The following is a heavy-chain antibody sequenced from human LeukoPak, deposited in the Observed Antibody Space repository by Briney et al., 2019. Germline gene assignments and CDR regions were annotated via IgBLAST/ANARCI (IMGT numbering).Heavy chain of an antibody. J-gene: IGHJ3*02. V-gene: IGHV3-23*05. CDR2: IYDIGST. Sequence: GGSLRLSCAASGFTFSSYAMSWVRQAPGTGLEWVSIIYDIGSTYYADSVKGRFTISRDNSQNTLYLQLNSLRAEDTAVYYCARTAVTPGSSDAFDTWGQGTMVTVSS. CDR3: ARTAVTPGSSDAFDT. CDR1: GFTFSSYA. D-gene: IGHD4-17*01.